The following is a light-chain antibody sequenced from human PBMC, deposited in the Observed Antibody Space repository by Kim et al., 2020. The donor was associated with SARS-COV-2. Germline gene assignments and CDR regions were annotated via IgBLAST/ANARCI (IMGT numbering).Light chain of an antibody. Sequence: PGKRATLSCRASQSVSSYLAWYQEKPGQATRLLSYDASNRATGIPARFSGSGSGTDFTLTISSLGPEDFAVYYCQQHSNWPITFGQGTRLEIK. CDR3: QQHSNWPIT. J-gene: IGKJ5*01. CDR2: DAS. CDR1: QSVSSY. V-gene: IGKV3-11*01.